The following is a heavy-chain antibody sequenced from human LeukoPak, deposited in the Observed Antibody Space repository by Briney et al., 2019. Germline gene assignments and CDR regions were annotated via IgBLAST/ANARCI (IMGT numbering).Heavy chain of an antibody. V-gene: IGHV1-18*01. Sequence: ASVKVSCKTSGYTFTSYGITWVRQAPGQGLEWMGWVSAYGDNTNYVQKIQGRVTMTTDTSTSTAYMELRSLRSDDTAVYYCARDCIGCHGFDYWGQGTLVTVSS. D-gene: IGHD2-15*01. CDR1: GYTFTSYG. CDR3: ARDCIGCHGFDY. CDR2: VSAYGDNT. J-gene: IGHJ4*02.